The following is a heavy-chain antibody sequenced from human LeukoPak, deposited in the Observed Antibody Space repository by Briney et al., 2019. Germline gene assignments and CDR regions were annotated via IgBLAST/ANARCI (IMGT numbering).Heavy chain of an antibody. J-gene: IGHJ4*02. CDR2: ISGSAGST. CDR3: AKGDGDYSFDN. V-gene: IGHV3-23*01. CDR1: GFTFSTYA. Sequence: GGSLRLSCAASGFTFSTYAMSWVRQAPGKGLEWVSGISGSAGSTHYADSVKGRFTISRDNSKNTLHMQMNSLRAEDTAIYYCAKGDGDYSFDNWGQGTLVTVSS. D-gene: IGHD2-21*01.